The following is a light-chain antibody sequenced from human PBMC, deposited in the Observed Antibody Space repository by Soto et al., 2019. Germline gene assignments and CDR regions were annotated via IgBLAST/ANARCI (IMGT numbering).Light chain of an antibody. CDR1: QSVSSY. CDR3: QQRSNWLLT. Sequence: EIVLTQSPATLSLSPGERATLSCRASQSVSSYLAWYQQKPGQAPRLLIYDASNRATGIPARFSGSGSGTVFTLTISSLEPEDFAVYYCQQRSNWLLTFGGGTKVEIK. V-gene: IGKV3-11*01. J-gene: IGKJ4*01. CDR2: DAS.